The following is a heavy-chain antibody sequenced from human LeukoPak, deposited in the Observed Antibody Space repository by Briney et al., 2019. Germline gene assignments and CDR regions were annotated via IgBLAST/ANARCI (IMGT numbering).Heavy chain of an antibody. J-gene: IGHJ4*02. D-gene: IGHD5-12*01. CDR2: ISGSGGST. Sequence: ETLSLTCTVSGGSISSGGYSWSWVRQAPGKGLEWVSAISGSGGSTYYADSVKGRFTISRDNSKNTLYLQMNSLRAEDTAVYYCAKLASWYGGQGTLVTVSS. V-gene: IGHV3-23*01. CDR3: AKLASWY. CDR1: GGSISSGGYS.